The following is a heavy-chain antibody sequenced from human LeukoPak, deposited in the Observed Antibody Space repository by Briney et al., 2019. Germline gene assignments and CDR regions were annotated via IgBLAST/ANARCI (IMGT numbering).Heavy chain of an antibody. CDR3: ASHSGIYYRPLDY. CDR2: IYYSGST. Sequence: SETLSLTCPVSGASISSRSYYWGWSRHPPGKGLEWIGNIYYSGSTYYNPSLKTRFTMSVDTSKHQCSLKLSSVTATDTAVYYCASHSGIYYRPLDYWGQGTLVTVSS. J-gene: IGHJ4*02. D-gene: IGHD1-26*01. CDR1: GASISSRSYY. V-gene: IGHV4-39*01.